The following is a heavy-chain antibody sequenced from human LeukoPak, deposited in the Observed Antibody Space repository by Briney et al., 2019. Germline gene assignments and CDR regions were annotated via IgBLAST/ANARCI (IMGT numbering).Heavy chain of an antibody. CDR1: GFTFTNYG. CDR3: ARFIAAPYYFDY. Sequence: GGSLRLSCAASGFTFTNYGMHWVRQAPGKGLQWVAFIPYDGSNTYYADSVKGRFTISRDNAKNSLYLQMNSLRAEDTAVYYCARFIAAPYYFDYWAGEPWSPSPQ. V-gene: IGHV3-30*02. CDR2: IPYDGSNT. D-gene: IGHD6-13*01. J-gene: IGHJ4*02.